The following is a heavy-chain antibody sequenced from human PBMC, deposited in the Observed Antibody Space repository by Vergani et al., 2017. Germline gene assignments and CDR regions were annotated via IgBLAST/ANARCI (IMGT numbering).Heavy chain of an antibody. D-gene: IGHD3-9*01. CDR2: ISSSSSYI. CDR1: GFTFSSYS. CDR3: ARASYYDILTGYYDPIYYMDV. Sequence: VQLVESGGGLVKPGGSLRLSCAASGFTFSSYSMNWVRQAPGKGLEWVSSISSSSSYIYYADSVKGRFTISRDNAKNSLYLQMNSLIAEDTAVYYCARASYYDILTGYYDPIYYMDVWGKGTTVTVSS. J-gene: IGHJ6*03. V-gene: IGHV3-21*01.